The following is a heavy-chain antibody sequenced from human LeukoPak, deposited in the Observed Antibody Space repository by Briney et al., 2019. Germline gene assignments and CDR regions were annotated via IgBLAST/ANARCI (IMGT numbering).Heavy chain of an antibody. CDR3: ARGRLPGYSSTWYI. V-gene: IGHV4-34*01. J-gene: IGHJ4*02. CDR2: INHSGST. D-gene: IGHD6-13*01. CDR1: GGSFSGYY. Sequence: KPSETLSLTCAVYGGSFSGYYWSWIRQPPGKGLEWIGEINHSGSTNYNPSLKSRVTISVDTSKNQFSLRLSSVTAADTAVYFCARGRLPGYSSTWYIGGQGTRVTVSS.